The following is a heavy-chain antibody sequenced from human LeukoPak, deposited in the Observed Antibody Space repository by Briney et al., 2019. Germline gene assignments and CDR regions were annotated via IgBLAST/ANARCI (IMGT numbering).Heavy chain of an antibody. CDR2: IHSGGRT. CDR1: GFSVSNNY. CDR3: ARPGSASGYWVH. V-gene: IGHV3-66*01. Sequence: GGSLRLSCAAPGFSVSNNYLSCVRQPPGKGLEWVSVIHSGGRTKYADSVRDRFTISRDTAKNTVYLQMNSLRVDDTAAYYCARPGSASGYWVHWGQGTLVTVSS. D-gene: IGHD3-3*01. J-gene: IGHJ4*02.